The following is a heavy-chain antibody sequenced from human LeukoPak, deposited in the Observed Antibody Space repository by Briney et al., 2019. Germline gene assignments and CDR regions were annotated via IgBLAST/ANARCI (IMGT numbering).Heavy chain of an antibody. CDR2: IKFDGSLA. D-gene: IGHD3-22*01. V-gene: IGHV3-74*01. CDR1: GFTFSTYW. CDR3: VTGHYDSRMYFDL. Sequence: GGSLRLSCAASGFTFSTYWMHWVRHAPGKGLVWVSQIKFDGSLASYADSVTGRFTISRDNAKNTLYLQMNSLEIEDTAVYYCVTGHYDSRMYFDLWGRGTLVTVSA. J-gene: IGHJ2*01.